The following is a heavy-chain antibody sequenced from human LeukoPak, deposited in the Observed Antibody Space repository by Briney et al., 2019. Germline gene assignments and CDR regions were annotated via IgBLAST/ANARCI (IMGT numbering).Heavy chain of an antibody. D-gene: IGHD4-11*01. V-gene: IGHV3-30*04. Sequence: GGSLRLSCAASGFTVNTNPMHWVRQAPGKGLEWVAVISYDGTRIFYGDSVQGRFTISRDNFKNTLSLQMDSLRPEDTAVYYCAREMTTIMWGYSDYWGQGTLVTVSS. CDR2: ISYDGTRI. CDR3: AREMTTIMWGYSDY. CDR1: GFTVNTNP. J-gene: IGHJ4*02.